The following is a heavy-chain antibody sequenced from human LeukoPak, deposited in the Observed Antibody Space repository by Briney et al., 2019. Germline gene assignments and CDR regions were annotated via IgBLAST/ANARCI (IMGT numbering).Heavy chain of an antibody. V-gene: IGHV3-73*01. Sequence: GGSLRLSCAASGFTFSGAPMHWVPQASGKGLEGVGRDRSKDNNYATTYTASVKGRFTISRDDSKNTAYLQMNSLQTEDTDVYYGTRVNPSSYTYYDAFDIWGQGTMVTVSS. D-gene: IGHD1-26*01. CDR3: TRVNPSSYTYYDAFDI. J-gene: IGHJ3*02. CDR1: GFTFSGAP. CDR2: DRSKDNNYAT.